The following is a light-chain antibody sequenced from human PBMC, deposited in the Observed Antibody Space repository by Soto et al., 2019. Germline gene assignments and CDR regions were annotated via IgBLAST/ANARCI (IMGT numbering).Light chain of an antibody. J-gene: IGLJ3*02. CDR1: SSDVGVYKY. CDR2: DVI. Sequence: QSVLIQPRSVSGSPGQSVTISCTGTSSDVGVYKYVSWYRQHPGKAPKLMIYDVITRPSGVPDRFSGSKSGNTASLTISGLQAEDEADYYCGSYTTSSTWVFGGGTKLTVL. CDR3: GSYTTSSTWV. V-gene: IGLV2-11*01.